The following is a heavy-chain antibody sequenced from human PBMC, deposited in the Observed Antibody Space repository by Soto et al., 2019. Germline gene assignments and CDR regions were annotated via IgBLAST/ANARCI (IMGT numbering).Heavy chain of an antibody. CDR3: AKDPNTDFLGGFEF. CDR2: VSGTGTRT. D-gene: IGHD2-15*01. J-gene: IGHJ3*01. CDR1: GFTFSSYT. V-gene: IGHV3-23*01. Sequence: GGSLRLSCAASGFTFSSYTMSWVRQAPGKGLEWVSGVSGTGTRTYYADSVKGRFTISRDNSESTLSLQMNSLRDEDTAVYYCAKDPNTDFLGGFEFGGQGTMVTVSS.